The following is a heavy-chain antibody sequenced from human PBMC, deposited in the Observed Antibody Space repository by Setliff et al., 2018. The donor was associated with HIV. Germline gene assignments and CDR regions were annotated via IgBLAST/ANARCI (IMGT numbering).Heavy chain of an antibody. V-gene: IGHV4-38-2*02. D-gene: IGHD3-10*01. CDR2: IYHTGST. CDR3: ATPPIAGVRGYPQGWYFDL. CDR1: GYSISSDYY. Sequence: SETLSLTCTVSGYSISSDYYWGWIRQPPGKGLEWIGSIYHTGSTYYNPSLKSRVTISVDTSKNQFSLKLTSVTAADTAVYYCATPPIAGVRGYPQGWYFDLWGRGTLGTVSS. J-gene: IGHJ2*01.